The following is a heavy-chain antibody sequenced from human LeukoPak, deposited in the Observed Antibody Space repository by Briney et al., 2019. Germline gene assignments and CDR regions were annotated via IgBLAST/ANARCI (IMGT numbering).Heavy chain of an antibody. J-gene: IGHJ6*04. CDR3: ASNPPYGDYYYYYYGMDV. CDR1: GGTFSSYA. D-gene: IGHD4-17*01. V-gene: IGHV1-69*13. Sequence: ASVKVSCKASGGTFSSYAISWVRQAPGQGLEWKGGIIPIFGTANYAQKFQGRVTITADESTSTAYMELSSLRSEDTAVYYCASNPPYGDYYYYYYGMDVWGKGTTVTVSS. CDR2: IIPIFGTA.